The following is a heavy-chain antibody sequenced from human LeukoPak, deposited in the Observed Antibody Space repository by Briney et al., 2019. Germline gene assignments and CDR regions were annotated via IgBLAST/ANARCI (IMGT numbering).Heavy chain of an antibody. V-gene: IGHV1-2*02. J-gene: IGHJ3*02. D-gene: IGHD2-15*01. CDR3: ARESREGVGYCSGGSCPDAFDI. CDR1: GYRFTGYY. Sequence: ASVKVSCKTSGYRFTGYYMHWVRQAPGQGLEWMGWINPKSGDPIYVQKFQGRVTLTRDTSIDTVYLELSSLKSDDTAVYYCARESREGVGYCSGGSCPDAFDIWGQGTMVTVSS. CDR2: INPKSGDP.